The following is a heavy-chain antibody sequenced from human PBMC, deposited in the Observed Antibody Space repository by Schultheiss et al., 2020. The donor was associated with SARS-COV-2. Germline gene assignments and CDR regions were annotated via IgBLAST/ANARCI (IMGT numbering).Heavy chain of an antibody. CDR3: ARDFDGDRPWGYGMDV. D-gene: IGHD4-17*01. Sequence: ASVKVSCKVSGYTLTELSMHWVRQAPGKGLEWMGIINPSGGSTSYAQKFQGRVTMTRDTSISTAYMELSRLRSDDTAVYYCARDFDGDRPWGYGMDVWGQGTTVTVSS. V-gene: IGHV1-2*02. J-gene: IGHJ6*02. CDR2: INPSGGST. CDR1: GYTLTELS.